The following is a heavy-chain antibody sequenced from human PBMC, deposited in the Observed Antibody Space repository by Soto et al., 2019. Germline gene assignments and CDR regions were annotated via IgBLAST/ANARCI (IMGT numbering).Heavy chain of an antibody. CDR1: GYTFTGYY. V-gene: IGHV1-2*04. Sequence: ASVKVSCKASGYTFTGYYMHWVRQAPGQGLEWMGWINPNSGGTNYAQKFQGWVTMTRDTSISTAYMELSRLRSDDTAVYYCARGGAAALVAEYFQHWGQGTLVTVSS. CDR2: INPNSGGT. CDR3: ARGGAAALVAEYFQH. J-gene: IGHJ1*01. D-gene: IGHD6-13*01.